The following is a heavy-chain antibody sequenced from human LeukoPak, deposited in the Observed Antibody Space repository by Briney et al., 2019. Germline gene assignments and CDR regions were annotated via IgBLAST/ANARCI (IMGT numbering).Heavy chain of an antibody. V-gene: IGHV3-23*01. Sequence: PGGSLRPSCAASGFTFTSYSMSWVRQPPGKGLERVSAISGSGGTNYYADSVTGRFTISRDNSKNTLYLQMNSLRAEDTAVYYCAKDAAHLEWLIYRWGSVFDPWGQGTLVTVSS. CDR2: ISGSGGTN. D-gene: IGHD3-3*01. CDR3: AKDAAHLEWLIYRWGSVFDP. J-gene: IGHJ5*02. CDR1: GFTFTSYS.